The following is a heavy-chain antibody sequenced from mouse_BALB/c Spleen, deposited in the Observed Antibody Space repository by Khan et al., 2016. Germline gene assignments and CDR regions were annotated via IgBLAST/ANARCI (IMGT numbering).Heavy chain of an antibody. CDR3: ARTARIKY. Sequence: VQLKESGPGLVKPSQSLSLTCTVTGYSITSGYGWNWIRQFPGNKLEWMGYISYSGSTNYNPYLKSRISITRDTSKNQFFLQLNSVTTEDTATXYCARTARIKYWGQGTTLTVSS. CDR2: ISYSGST. V-gene: IGHV3-2*02. CDR1: GYSITSGYG. D-gene: IGHD1-2*01. J-gene: IGHJ2*01.